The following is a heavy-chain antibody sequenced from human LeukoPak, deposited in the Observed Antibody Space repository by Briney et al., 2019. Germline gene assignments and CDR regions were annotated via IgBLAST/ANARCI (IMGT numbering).Heavy chain of an antibody. CDR1: GYSISSGYY. V-gene: IGHV4-59*08. Sequence: SETLSLTCTVSGYSISSGYYWSWIRQPPGKGLEWIGYIYYSGSTNYNPSLKSRVTISVDTFKNQFSLKLSSVTAADTAVYYCARQDGYGSGSWGLDYWGQGTLVTVSS. CDR2: IYYSGST. J-gene: IGHJ4*02. CDR3: ARQDGYGSGSWGLDY. D-gene: IGHD3-10*01.